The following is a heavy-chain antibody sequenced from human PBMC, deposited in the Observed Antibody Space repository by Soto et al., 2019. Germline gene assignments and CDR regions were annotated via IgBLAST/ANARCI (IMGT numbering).Heavy chain of an antibody. Sequence: GGSVRLSCAASGFTFSDYYMTWIRQAPGKGLEWVSYINMGGTTVYYAESVKGRFTISRDNAENSLFLQMNSLRVEDTAVYYCAKENWYPDLWGRGTLVTVSS. J-gene: IGHJ2*01. V-gene: IGHV3-11*01. CDR2: INMGGTTV. CDR3: AKENWYPDL. CDR1: GFTFSDYY.